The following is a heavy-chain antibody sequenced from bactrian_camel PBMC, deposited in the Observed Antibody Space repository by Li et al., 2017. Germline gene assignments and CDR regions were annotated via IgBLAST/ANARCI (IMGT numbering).Heavy chain of an antibody. Sequence: HVQLVESGGGLVQPGGSLRLSCGASGFTFSNYWMYWVRQAPGKGLEWVSSINSGGDTTYYADSMKGRFDISRDNAKNTVYLQLNSLKTEDTAMYYCAKYKRPPEAPVGQGTQVTVS. CDR1: GFTFSNYW. J-gene: IGHJ4*01. CDR2: INSGGDTT. V-gene: IGHV3S1*01. D-gene: IGHD3*01.